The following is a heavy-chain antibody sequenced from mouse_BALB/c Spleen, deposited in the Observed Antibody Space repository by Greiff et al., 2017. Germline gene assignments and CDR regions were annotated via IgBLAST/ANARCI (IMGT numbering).Heavy chain of an antibody. D-gene: IGHD2-14*01. CDR1: GFTFSSFG. CDR2: ISSGSSTI. CDR3: ARGDYRYDRDWYFDV. Sequence: DVHLVESGGGLVQPGGSRKLSCAASGFTFSSFGMHWVRQAPEKGLEWVAYISSGSSTIYYADTVKGRVTISRDNPKNTLFLQMTSLRSEDTAMYYCARGDYRYDRDWYFDVWGAGTTVTVSS. J-gene: IGHJ1*01. V-gene: IGHV5-17*02.